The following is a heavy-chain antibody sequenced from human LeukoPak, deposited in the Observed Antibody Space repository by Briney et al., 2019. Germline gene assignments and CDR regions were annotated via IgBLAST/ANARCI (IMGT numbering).Heavy chain of an antibody. CDR3: ARLTVTTSAEYFQH. CDR1: GGTFSIYA. CDR2: IIPILGIA. J-gene: IGHJ1*01. Sequence: SVKVSCKASGGTFSIYAISWVRQDPGQGLEWMGRIIPILGIANYAQKFQGRVTITADKSTSTAYMELSSLRSEDTAVYYCARLTVTTSAEYFQHWGQGTLVTVSS. D-gene: IGHD4-17*01. V-gene: IGHV1-69*04.